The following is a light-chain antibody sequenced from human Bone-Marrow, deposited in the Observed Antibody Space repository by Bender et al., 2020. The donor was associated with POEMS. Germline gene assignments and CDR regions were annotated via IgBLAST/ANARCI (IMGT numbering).Light chain of an antibody. CDR2: SSH. V-gene: IGLV1-44*01. CDR1: SSNIGAHA. J-gene: IGLJ3*02. Sequence: QSVLTQPPSASGTPGQRVTISCSGGSSNIGAHAVNWYQHLPGTAPKLLIYSSHRRPSEVPDRFAGSRSGTSASRAISGIQSEDEADYYCAVWDDSLNGWVFGGGTKRTVL. CDR3: AVWDDSLNGWV.